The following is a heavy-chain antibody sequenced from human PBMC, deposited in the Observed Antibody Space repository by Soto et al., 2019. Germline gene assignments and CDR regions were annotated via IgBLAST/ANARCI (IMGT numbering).Heavy chain of an antibody. Sequence: QITLKESGPTLVKPTQTLTLTCTFSGFSLSTRGVGVGWIRQPPGKALEWLALIYRDDDTRYSPSLKSRLTISKDTSKSHMVHTMTNMDPVDTAKYYCAHSVPNPAWSGCNCYEGGAFDIRGQGTMDTVSS. CDR1: GFSLSTRGVG. CDR2: IYRDDDT. V-gene: IGHV2-5*02. D-gene: IGHD2-15*01. J-gene: IGHJ3*02. CDR3: AHSVPNPAWSGCNCYEGGAFDI.